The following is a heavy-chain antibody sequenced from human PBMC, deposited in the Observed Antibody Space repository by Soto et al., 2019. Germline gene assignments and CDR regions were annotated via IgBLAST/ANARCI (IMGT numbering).Heavy chain of an antibody. Sequence: EVQLVESGGGLVKPGGSLRLSCAASGFTFSSYSMNWVRQAPGKGLEWVSSISSSSSYIYYADSVKGRFTISRDNAKNSLYLQMNSLRAEDTAVYYCARDGSWFRVTEPDHWGQGTLVTVSS. CDR3: ARDGSWFRVTEPDH. CDR2: ISSSSSYI. V-gene: IGHV3-21*01. CDR1: GFTFSSYS. D-gene: IGHD2-21*02. J-gene: IGHJ4*02.